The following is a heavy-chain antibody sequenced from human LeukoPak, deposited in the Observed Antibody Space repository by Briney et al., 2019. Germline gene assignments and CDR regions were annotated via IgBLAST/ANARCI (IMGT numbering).Heavy chain of an antibody. D-gene: IGHD5-12*01. J-gene: IGHJ4*02. CDR1: GGSISSYY. V-gene: IGHV4-59*01. CDR3: ARGSGYDPFPDY. Sequence: SETLSLTCTVSGGSISSYYWSWIRQPPGKGLEWIGYIYYSGSTNYNPSLKSRVTISVDTSKNQFSLKLSSVTAADTAVYYCARGSGYDPFPDYGGQGTLVTASS. CDR2: IYYSGST.